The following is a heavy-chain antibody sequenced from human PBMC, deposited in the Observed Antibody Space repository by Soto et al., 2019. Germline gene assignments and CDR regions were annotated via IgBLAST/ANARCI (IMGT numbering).Heavy chain of an antibody. J-gene: IGHJ4*02. CDR3: AKVLWSGRMFDF. CDR2: FSDDGKNT. D-gene: IGHD3-3*01. Sequence: EVWLVESGGGLEQPGGALRLSSSASGLTFNGFGMGWVRQAPGKGLEWGSTFSDDGKNTHYADSVTGRFTISRDNSKTTLYLQMDSLRSEDTAVYYCAKVLWSGRMFDFWGQGTLVTVSS. CDR1: GLTFNGFG. V-gene: IGHV3-23*04.